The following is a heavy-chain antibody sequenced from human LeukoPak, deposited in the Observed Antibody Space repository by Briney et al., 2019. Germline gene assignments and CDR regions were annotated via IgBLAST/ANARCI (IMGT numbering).Heavy chain of an antibody. V-gene: IGHV3-20*04. D-gene: IGHD3-22*01. CDR1: GFTFDDYV. CDR2: INWNGGST. CDR3: ASPNSYYDSSGYYYPPDY. J-gene: IGHJ4*02. Sequence: GGSLRLSCAASGFTFDDYVMSWVRQAPGKGLEWVSGINWNGGSTGYADSVKGRFTISRDNAKNSLYLQMNSLRAEATAVYYCASPNSYYDSSGYYYPPDYWGQGTLVTVSS.